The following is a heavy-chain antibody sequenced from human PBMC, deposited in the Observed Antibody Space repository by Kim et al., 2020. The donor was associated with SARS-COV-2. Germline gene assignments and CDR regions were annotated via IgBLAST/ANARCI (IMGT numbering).Heavy chain of an antibody. CDR3: ARIASPYCGGDCYSYYYYGMDV. J-gene: IGHJ6*02. CDR2: IYPGDSDT. D-gene: IGHD2-21*02. V-gene: IGHV5-51*01. CDR1: GYSFTSYW. Sequence: GESLKISCKGSGYSFTSYWIGWVRQMPGKGLEWMGIIYPGDSDTRYSPSFQGQVTISADKSISTAYLQWSSLKASDTAMYYCARIASPYCGGDCYSYYYYGMDVWGQGTTVTVSS.